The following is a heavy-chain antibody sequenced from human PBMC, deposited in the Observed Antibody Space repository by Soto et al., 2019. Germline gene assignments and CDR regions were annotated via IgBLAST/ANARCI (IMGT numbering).Heavy chain of an antibody. Sequence: SVKVSCKASGFSFTGYYIHGLRQSPGQGLEWMGWINAHICGTGYAQEFQGRVTLSRDTEIATAYLTLTSLTSHATALSSCAKDLTRQLAYCLDTCRQGPQGTVSS. J-gene: IGHJ5*02. CDR3: AKDLTRQLAYCLDT. CDR1: GFSFTGYY. CDR2: INAHICGT. D-gene: IGHD6-6*01. V-gene: IGHV1-2*02.